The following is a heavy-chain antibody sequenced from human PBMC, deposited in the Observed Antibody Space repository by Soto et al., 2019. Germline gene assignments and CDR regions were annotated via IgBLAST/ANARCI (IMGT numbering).Heavy chain of an antibody. CDR1: GGTFSSYA. CDR2: IIPIFGTA. CDR3: ARAPKRWLQLLHYFDY. D-gene: IGHD5-12*01. J-gene: IGHJ4*02. V-gene: IGHV1-69*13. Sequence: SVKVSCKASGGTFSSYAISWERQAPGQGLEWMGGIIPIFGTANYAQKFQGRVTITADESTSTAYMELSSLRSEDTAVYYCARAPKRWLQLLHYFDYWGQGTLVPVSS.